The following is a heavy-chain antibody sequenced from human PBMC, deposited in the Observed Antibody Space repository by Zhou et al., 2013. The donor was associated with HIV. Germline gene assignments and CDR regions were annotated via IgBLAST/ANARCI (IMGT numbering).Heavy chain of an antibody. J-gene: IGHJ3*02. V-gene: IGHV1-24*01. Sequence: QVQLVQSGAEVKKPGASVKVSCKVSGYTLTALSMHWVRQAPGKGLEWMGGFDPEDGETIYAQKFQGRVTMTEDTSTNTGYMDLSRLTSDDTAVYYCATVRRNRILGRVFDIVGPRDNGHRLF. D-gene: IGHD1-1*01. CDR2: FDPEDGET. CDR3: ATVRRNRILGRVFDI. CDR1: GYTLTALS.